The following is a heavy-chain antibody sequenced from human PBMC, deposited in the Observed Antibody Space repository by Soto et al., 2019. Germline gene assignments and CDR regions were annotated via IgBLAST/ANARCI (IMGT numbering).Heavy chain of an antibody. J-gene: IGHJ6*02. CDR3: ARRAYRSGGSCYSGLVFDYYGMDV. CDR1: GFTFSSYE. D-gene: IGHD2-15*01. Sequence: GGSLRLSXAASGFTFSSYEMNWVRQAPGKGLEWVSYISSSGSTIYYADSVKGRFTISRDNAKNSLYLQMNSLRAEDTAVYYCARRAYRSGGSCYSGLVFDYYGMDVWGQGTTVTVSS. CDR2: ISSSGSTI. V-gene: IGHV3-48*03.